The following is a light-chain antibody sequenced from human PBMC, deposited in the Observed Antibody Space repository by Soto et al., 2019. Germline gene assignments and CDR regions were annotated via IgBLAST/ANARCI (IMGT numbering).Light chain of an antibody. V-gene: IGKV3-20*01. Sequence: EIVLTQSPGNLSLSPWERATISSRASQSVSSSYLAWYQQKPGQAPRLLIYGASSRATGIPDRFSGSGSGTDFTLTTSRLEPEDFAVYYCQQYGSSPWRFGQGTKV. J-gene: IGKJ1*01. CDR2: GAS. CDR1: QSVSSSY. CDR3: QQYGSSPWR.